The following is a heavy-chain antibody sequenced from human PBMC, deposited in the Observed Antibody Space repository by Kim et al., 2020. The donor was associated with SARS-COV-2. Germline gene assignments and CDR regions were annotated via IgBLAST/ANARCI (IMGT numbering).Heavy chain of an antibody. V-gene: IGHV3-33*05. Sequence: GGSLRLSCAASGFTFSSYGMHWVRQAPGKGLEWVAVISYDGSNKYYADSVKGRFIISRDNSKNTLYLQMNSLRAEDTAVYYCARNGGVNYCDLDFDYWG. D-gene: IGHD3-16*01. CDR3: ARNGGVNYCDLDFDY. CDR1: GFTFSSYG. J-gene: IGHJ4*01. CDR2: ISYDGSNK.